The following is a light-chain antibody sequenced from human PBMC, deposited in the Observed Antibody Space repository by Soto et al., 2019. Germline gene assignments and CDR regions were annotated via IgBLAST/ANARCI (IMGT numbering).Light chain of an antibody. Sequence: EILLTQSPGTLSLSPGERATLSCRASQSFSSRSLAWYQQKPGQAPSLLIYDVSTRATGIPDRFSGRGSGTDFTLSISRLEPEDFAVYFCQQYGTSPATFGQGTKVEIK. V-gene: IGKV3-20*01. CDR2: DVS. CDR1: QSFSSRS. J-gene: IGKJ1*01. CDR3: QQYGTSPAT.